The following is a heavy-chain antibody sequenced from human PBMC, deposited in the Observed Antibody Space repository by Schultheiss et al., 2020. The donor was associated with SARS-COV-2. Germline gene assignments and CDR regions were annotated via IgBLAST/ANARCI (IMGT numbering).Heavy chain of an antibody. CDR2: IYYSGST. Sequence: SETLSLTCTVSGGSISSSSYYWGWIRQPAGKGLEWIGYIYYSGSTNYNPSLKSRVTISVDTSKNQFSLKLSSVTAADTAVYYCARGTDFWSGYMEFDPWGQGTLVTVSS. CDR3: ARGTDFWSGYMEFDP. J-gene: IGHJ5*02. V-gene: IGHV4-61*10. D-gene: IGHD3-3*01. CDR1: GGSISSSSYY.